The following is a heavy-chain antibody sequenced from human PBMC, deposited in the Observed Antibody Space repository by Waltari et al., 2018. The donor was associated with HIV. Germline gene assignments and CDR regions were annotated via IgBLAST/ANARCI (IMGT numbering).Heavy chain of an antibody. D-gene: IGHD3-3*01. V-gene: IGHV4-61*02. CDR2: MSTSGST. CDR1: GGSISSGSYF. J-gene: IGHJ3*02. CDR3: ARERVTTFGVVIVYEGFDI. Sequence: QVQLQESGPGLVKPSQTLSLTCSVSGGSISSGSYFWSWIRQPAGKGLEWIGRMSTSGSTNYNPSLKSRVTISGDTSKNQLSLKLRSVTAADTAVYYCARERVTTFGVVIVYEGFDIWGQGTKVIVSS.